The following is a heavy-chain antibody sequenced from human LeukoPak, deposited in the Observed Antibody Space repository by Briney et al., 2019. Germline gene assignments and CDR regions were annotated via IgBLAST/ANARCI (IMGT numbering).Heavy chain of an antibody. CDR2: INHSGST. J-gene: IGHJ4*02. CDR3: ARHEFDWFLDY. D-gene: IGHD3-9*01. V-gene: IGHV4-34*01. Sequence: SQTLSLTCAVYGGSFSGYYWSSIPQPPGKGLQRIGEINHSGSTNYNPSLKSRVTISVDTSKNQFSLKLSSVTAADTAVYYCARHEFDWFLDYWGQGTLVTVSS. CDR1: GGSFSGYY.